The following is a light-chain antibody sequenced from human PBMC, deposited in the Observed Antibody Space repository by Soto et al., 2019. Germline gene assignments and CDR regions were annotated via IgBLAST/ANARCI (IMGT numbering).Light chain of an antibody. J-gene: IGKJ1*01. V-gene: IGKV3-15*01. CDR3: HQYNNWPPWT. CDR1: QSINTD. CDR2: GTS. Sequence: EIVMTQSPTTLSVSAGERVTLSCRTSQSINTDLAWYQQKPGQAPRLLICGTSTRAPGVPPRFSGSGSGTEFTLTISSLQSEDFAVYYCHQYNNWPPWTFGQGTRVEIK.